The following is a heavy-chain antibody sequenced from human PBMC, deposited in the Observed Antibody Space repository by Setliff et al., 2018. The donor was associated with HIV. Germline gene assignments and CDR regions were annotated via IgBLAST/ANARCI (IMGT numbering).Heavy chain of an antibody. CDR3: ARTREMVRGVITPAFDY. CDR2: IIPIFGTA. V-gene: IGHV1-69*05. CDR1: GGTFSSYT. Sequence: SVKVSCKASGGTFSSYTINWVRQAPGQGLEWMGGIIPIFGTANCAQKFQGRVTITTDESTSTAYMELSSLRSEDTALYYCARTREMVRGVITPAFDYWGLGTLVTVSS. D-gene: IGHD3-10*01. J-gene: IGHJ4*02.